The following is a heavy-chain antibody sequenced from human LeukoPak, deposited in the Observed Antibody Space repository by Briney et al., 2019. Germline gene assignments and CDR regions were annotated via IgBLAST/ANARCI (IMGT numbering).Heavy chain of an antibody. CDR1: GGSISCGGYS. D-gene: IGHD5-12*01. V-gene: IGHV4-30-2*01. J-gene: IGHJ4*02. CDR3: ARRQVATTDFDY. Sequence: SETLSLTCAVSGGSISCGGYSWSWIRQPPEKGLEWIGYIYHGGSTQYNPSLKSRVTISVDRSKNQFSLRLSSVTAADTAVYYCARRQVATTDFDYWGQGTLVTVSS. CDR2: IYHGGST.